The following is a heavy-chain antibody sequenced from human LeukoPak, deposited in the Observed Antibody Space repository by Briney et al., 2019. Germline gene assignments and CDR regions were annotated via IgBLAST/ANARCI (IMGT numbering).Heavy chain of an antibody. D-gene: IGHD3-16*01. CDR2: INHSGST. Sequence: SETLSLTCAVYGGSFSGYYWSWIRQPPGKGLEWIGEINHSGSTNYNPSLKSRVTISVDTSKNQFSLKLSSVTAADTALYYCAKDSWSNYDYYYMDVWGKGTTVTISS. CDR3: AKDSWSNYDYYYMDV. CDR1: GGSFSGYY. V-gene: IGHV4-34*01. J-gene: IGHJ6*03.